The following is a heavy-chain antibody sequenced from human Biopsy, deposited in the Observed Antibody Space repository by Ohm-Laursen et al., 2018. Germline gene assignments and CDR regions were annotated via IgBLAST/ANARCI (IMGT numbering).Heavy chain of an antibody. CDR2: IYYRGST. Sequence: SLSLTRTVSGGSIRSDSWCWIRQPPGKGLEWIGGIYYRGSTKYNPSLKSRVTISVDTSKNQFSMKLSSVPAADTGMYYCMRNSGQCRVGDFYYYGMDVWGQGATVTVSS. CDR3: MRNSGQCRVGDFYYYGMDV. V-gene: IGHV4-59*01. D-gene: IGHD3-10*01. CDR1: GGSIRSDS. J-gene: IGHJ6*02.